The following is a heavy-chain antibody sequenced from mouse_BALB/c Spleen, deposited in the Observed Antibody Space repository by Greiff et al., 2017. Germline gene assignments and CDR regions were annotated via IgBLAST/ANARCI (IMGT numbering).Heavy chain of an antibody. CDR2: ISNGGGST. CDR1: GFTFSSYT. Sequence: DVMLVESGGGLVQPGGSLKLSCAASGFTFSSYTMSWVRQTPEKRLEWVAYISNGGGSTYYPDTVKGRFTISRDNAKNTLYLQMSSLKSEDTAMYYCARHTMITTWFAYWGQGTLVTVSA. J-gene: IGHJ3*01. CDR3: ARHTMITTWFAY. D-gene: IGHD2-4*01. V-gene: IGHV5-12-2*01.